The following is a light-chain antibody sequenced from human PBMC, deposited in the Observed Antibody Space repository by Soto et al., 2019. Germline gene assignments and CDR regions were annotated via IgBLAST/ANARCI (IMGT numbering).Light chain of an antibody. CDR1: QNIGTN. CDR3: QQDYNWPPWT. J-gene: IGKJ1*01. CDR2: GAS. V-gene: IGKV3-15*01. Sequence: EILMTQSPATLSVSPGARAILSCRSSQNIGTNLVWYQQKPGQAPRLLLYGASTRATVVPARFSGSGSGTDFTLTVSSLQSEDFADYDCQQDYNWPPWTFGLGTKVEIK.